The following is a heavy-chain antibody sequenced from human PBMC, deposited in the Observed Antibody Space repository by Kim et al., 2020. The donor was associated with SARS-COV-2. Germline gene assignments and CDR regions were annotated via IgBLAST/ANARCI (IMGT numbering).Heavy chain of an antibody. D-gene: IGHD6-13*01. J-gene: IGHJ5*02. CDR1: GGPISSSNW. V-gene: IGHV4-4*02. CDR2: IYHSGST. CDR3: ARVSYSSSYGWFDP. Sequence: SETLSLTCAVSGGPISSSNWWSWVRQPPGKGLEWIGEIYHSGSTNYNPSLKSRVTISVDKSKNQFSLKLSSVTAADTAVYYCARVSYSSSYGWFDPWGQGTLVTVSS.